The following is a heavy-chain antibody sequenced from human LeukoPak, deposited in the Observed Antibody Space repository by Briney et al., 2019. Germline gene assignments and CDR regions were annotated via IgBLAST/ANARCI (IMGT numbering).Heavy chain of an antibody. CDR3: ARHKVGSGSYLDYYYGMDV. CDR1: GGSISSYY. CDR2: IYYSGST. D-gene: IGHD3-10*01. Sequence: SETLSLTCTVSGGSISSYYWSWIRQPPGKGLEWIGCIYYSGSTNYNPSLKSRVTISVDTSKNQFSLKLSSVTAADTAVYYCARHKVGSGSYLDYYYGMDVWGQGTTVTVSS. J-gene: IGHJ6*02. V-gene: IGHV4-59*08.